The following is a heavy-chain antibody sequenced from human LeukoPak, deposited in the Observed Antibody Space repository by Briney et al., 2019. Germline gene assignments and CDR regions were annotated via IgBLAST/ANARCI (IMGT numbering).Heavy chain of an antibody. Sequence: GGSLRLSCEASGFTFSSCALRWVRQAPGKGREWVSAISGGGGKTWYADSVKGRFTISRENYKNTLYLQMNSLRAEDTALYYCAKDPIVFNSGDYYLGAFNIWGQGAMVTVSS. V-gene: IGHV3-23*01. CDR3: AKDPIVFNSGDYYLGAFNI. D-gene: IGHD2-21*02. CDR2: ISGGGGKT. J-gene: IGHJ3*02. CDR1: GFTFSSCA.